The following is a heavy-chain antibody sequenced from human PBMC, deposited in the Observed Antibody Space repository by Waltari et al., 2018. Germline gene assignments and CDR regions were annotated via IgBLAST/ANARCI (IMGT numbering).Heavy chain of an antibody. Sequence: QVQLQESGPRLVKPSETLSLTCAVSGYSISDGDYWGWIRQPPGQGLEWIGNVYHTGSAYHNPSLKSRVTMSVDTSKNQFSLKLNSVTAADTAIYYCARDRDGYNFGWGRRTLVTVSS. J-gene: IGHJ4*02. CDR3: ARDRDGYNFG. CDR1: GYSISDGDY. V-gene: IGHV4-38-2*02. CDR2: VYHTGSA. D-gene: IGHD1-1*01.